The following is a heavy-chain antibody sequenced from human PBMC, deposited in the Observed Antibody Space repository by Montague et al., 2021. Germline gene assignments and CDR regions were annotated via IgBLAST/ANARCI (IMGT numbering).Heavy chain of an antibody. D-gene: IGHD2-2*03. Sequence: SLRLSCAASGFTFTSFTMTWVRQAPGKGLEWLSSIVSSRIYIQYADSVKGRFTISRDNAENSVYLQMNSLRDEDTAVYYCARVCLGIVVVNMDVWGKGTTVTVSS. V-gene: IGHV3-21*01. CDR1: GFTFTSFT. J-gene: IGHJ6*03. CDR3: ARVCLGIVVVNMDV. CDR2: IVSSRIYI.